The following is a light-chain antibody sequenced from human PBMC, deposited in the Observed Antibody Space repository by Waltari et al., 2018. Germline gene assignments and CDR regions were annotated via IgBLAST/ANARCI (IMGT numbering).Light chain of an antibody. CDR2: AAS. CDR1: QSIGGN. CDR3: QQSYSTPWT. J-gene: IGKJ1*01. Sequence: DIEMTQSPSSLSASVGDRVTITCRASQSIGGNLNWYQQTPGRAPNVLIYAASSVQSGVPSRFSGRGAGADFSLTISSLLPEDFATYYCQQSYSTPWTFGQGTKVEIK. V-gene: IGKV1-39*01.